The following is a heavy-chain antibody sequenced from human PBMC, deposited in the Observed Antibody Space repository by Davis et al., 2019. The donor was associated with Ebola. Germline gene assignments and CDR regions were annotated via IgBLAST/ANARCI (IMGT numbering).Heavy chain of an antibody. CDR3: AKSGLSFGVVKYHYGMDV. Sequence: GESLKISCAASGFTFSSYWMHWVRQAPGKGLVWVSRINNDGTSTSYADSVKGRFTISRDNSKKTLYLQMNSLRAEDTAVYYCAKSGLSFGVVKYHYGMDVWGKGTTVTVSS. D-gene: IGHD3-3*01. V-gene: IGHV3-74*01. CDR1: GFTFSSYW. J-gene: IGHJ6*04. CDR2: INNDGTST.